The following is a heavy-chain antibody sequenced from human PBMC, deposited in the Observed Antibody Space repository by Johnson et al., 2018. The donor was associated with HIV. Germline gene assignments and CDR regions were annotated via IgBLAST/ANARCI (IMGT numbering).Heavy chain of an antibody. CDR2: ISYDGINK. CDR3: ARAKDAAYPYDAFDV. V-gene: IGHV3-30*04. D-gene: IGHD2-15*01. J-gene: IGHJ3*01. Sequence: QVQLVESGGGVVQPGRSLRLSCAASGFTFSSCAMHWVRQAPGKGLEWETIISYDGINKYYAESVKGRFTISRDISKDTLYLQMNSLRAEDTAVYYCARAKDAAYPYDAFDVWGHGTMVIVSA. CDR1: GFTFSSCA.